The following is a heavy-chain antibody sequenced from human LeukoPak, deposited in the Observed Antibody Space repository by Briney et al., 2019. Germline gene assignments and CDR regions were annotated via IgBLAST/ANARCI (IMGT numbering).Heavy chain of an antibody. J-gene: IGHJ5*02. D-gene: IGHD3-10*01. CDR1: GGTFSSYA. V-gene: IGHV1-69*06. Sequence: ASVKVSCKASGGTFSSYAISWVRQAPGQGLEWMGGIIPIFGTANYAQKIQGRVTMTEDTSTDTAYMELSSLRSEDTAVYYCATTNRHYYGSGSYYNVRWFDPWGQGTLVTVSS. CDR3: ATTNRHYYGSGSYYNVRWFDP. CDR2: IIPIFGTA.